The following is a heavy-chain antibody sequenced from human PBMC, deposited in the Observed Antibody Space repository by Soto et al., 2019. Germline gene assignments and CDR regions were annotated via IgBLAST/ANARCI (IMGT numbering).Heavy chain of an antibody. Sequence: EVQLLESGGGLVQPGGSLRLSCAASGFTFSSYAMSWVRQAPGKGLEWVSAISGSGGSTYYADSVKGRFTISRDNYKNTLYLQMNSLRAEDTAVYYCANEPLGRWLPKVYYWGQGTLVTVSS. CDR3: ANEPLGRWLPKVYY. J-gene: IGHJ4*02. D-gene: IGHD5-12*01. CDR1: GFTFSSYA. V-gene: IGHV3-23*01. CDR2: ISGSGGST.